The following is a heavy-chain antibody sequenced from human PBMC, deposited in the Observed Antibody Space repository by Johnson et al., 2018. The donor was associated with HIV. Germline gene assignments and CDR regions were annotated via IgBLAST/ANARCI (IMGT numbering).Heavy chain of an antibody. CDR1: AFTFSRYW. J-gene: IGHJ3*02. D-gene: IGHD1-14*01. V-gene: IGHV3-7*03. CDR2: IKQDGSEK. CDR3: TTLDAFDI. Sequence: EVQLVESGGGLVQPGGSLRLSCAASAFTFSRYWMTWVRQAPGKGLEWVANIKQDGSEKYYVDSVKGRFTISRDDSKNTLYLQMNSLKTEDTAVYYCTTLDAFDIWGQGTMVTVSS.